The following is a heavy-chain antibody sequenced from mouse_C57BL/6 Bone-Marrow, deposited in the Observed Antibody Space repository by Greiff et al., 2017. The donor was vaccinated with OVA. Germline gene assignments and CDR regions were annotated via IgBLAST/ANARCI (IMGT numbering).Heavy chain of an antibody. CDR3: ARDAPYTHMDY. CDR2: SRNKANDSTT. Sequence: EVNVVESGGGLVQSGRSLRLSCATSGFTFSDFYMAWVRQAPGKGLEWIAASRNKANDSTTEYSASVKGRFIFSRATSPSILYHQMNALRAEETAIYCGARDAPYTHMDYWGQGTSVTVSS. CDR1: GFTFSDFY. J-gene: IGHJ4*01. D-gene: IGHD5-1-1*01. V-gene: IGHV7-1*01.